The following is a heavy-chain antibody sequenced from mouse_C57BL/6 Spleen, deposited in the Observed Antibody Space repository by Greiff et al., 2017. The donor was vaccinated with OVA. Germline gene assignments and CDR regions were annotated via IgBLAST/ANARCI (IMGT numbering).Heavy chain of an antibody. V-gene: IGHV1-69*01. CDR3: ARGNAMDY. CDR2: IDPSDSYT. J-gene: IGHJ4*01. Sequence: VQLQQPGAELVMPGASVKLSCKASGYTFTSSWMHWVKQRPGQGLEWIGEIDPSDSYTNYNQKFKGKSTLTVDKSSSTAYMQLSSLTSEDSAVYYCARGNAMDYWGQGTSVTVSS. CDR1: GYTFTSSW.